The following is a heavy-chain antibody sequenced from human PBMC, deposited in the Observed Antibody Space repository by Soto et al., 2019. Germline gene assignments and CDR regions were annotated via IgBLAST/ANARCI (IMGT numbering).Heavy chain of an antibody. J-gene: IGHJ6*02. CDR2: IIPILGTA. D-gene: IGHD6-6*01. V-gene: IGHV1-69*10. Sequence: SVKVSCKSSGDTFSSYAINWVRQAPGQGLEWMGGIIPILGTADYIQKFQDRVTITADKSTSTVYMELSSLTSADTAMYYCATKGSAPGYYGMDVWGQGTTVTVSS. CDR1: GDTFSSYA. CDR3: ATKGSAPGYYGMDV.